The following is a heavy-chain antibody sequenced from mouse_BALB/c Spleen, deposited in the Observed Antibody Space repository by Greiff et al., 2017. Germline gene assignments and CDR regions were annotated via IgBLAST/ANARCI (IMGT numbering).Heavy chain of an antibody. Sequence: EVKLQQSGPGLVKPSQTVSLTCTVTGISITTGNYRWSWIRQFPGNKLEWIGYIYYSGTITYNPSLTSRTTITRDTSKNQFFLEMNSLTAEDTATYYCARDRYDYAMDYWGQGTSVTVSS. CDR3: ARDRYDYAMDY. CDR1: GISITTGNYR. J-gene: IGHJ4*01. V-gene: IGHV3-5*02. D-gene: IGHD2-14*01. CDR2: IYYSGTI.